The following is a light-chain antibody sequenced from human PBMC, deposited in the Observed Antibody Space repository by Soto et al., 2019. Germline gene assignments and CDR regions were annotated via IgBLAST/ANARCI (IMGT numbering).Light chain of an antibody. J-gene: IGKJ1*01. Sequence: EIVLTQSPGTLSLSPGERATLSCRASQSVSSNYLAWYQQKPGQAPRLLIYGASSRATGIPDRFSGSGSGTDFTLTISRPEPEDFAVYYCQQYGSSLPAFGQGTKVEIK. CDR2: GAS. CDR1: QSVSSNY. CDR3: QQYGSSLPA. V-gene: IGKV3-20*01.